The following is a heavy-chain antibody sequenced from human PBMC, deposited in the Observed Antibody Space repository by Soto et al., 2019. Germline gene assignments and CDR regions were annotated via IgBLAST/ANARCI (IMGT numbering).Heavy chain of an antibody. V-gene: IGHV1-3*01. Sequence: QVQLVQSGAEVKKPGASVKVSCKASGYTFTSYAMHWVRQAPGQRLEWMGWINAGNGNTKYSQKFQGRVTITRDTSASTAYMELSSLRSEDTAVYYCARGISMGATARLDYWGQGTLVTVSS. CDR3: ARGISMGATARLDY. CDR1: GYTFTSYA. D-gene: IGHD1-26*01. CDR2: INAGNGNT. J-gene: IGHJ4*02.